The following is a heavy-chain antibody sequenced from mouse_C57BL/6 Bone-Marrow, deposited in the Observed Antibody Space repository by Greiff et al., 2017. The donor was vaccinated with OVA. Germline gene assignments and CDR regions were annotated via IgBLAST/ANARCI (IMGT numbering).Heavy chain of an antibody. CDR1: GYSFTGYY. CDR3: ARRPFTTVVPKLGRDYAMDY. CDR2: INPSTGGT. V-gene: IGHV1-42*01. Sequence: EVQLQQSGPELVKPGASVKISCKASGYSFTGYYMNWVKQSPEKSLEWIGEINPSTGGTTYNQKFKAKATLTVDKSSSTAYMQLKSLTSEDSAVYYCARRPFTTVVPKLGRDYAMDYWGQGTSVTVSS. J-gene: IGHJ4*01. D-gene: IGHD1-1*01.